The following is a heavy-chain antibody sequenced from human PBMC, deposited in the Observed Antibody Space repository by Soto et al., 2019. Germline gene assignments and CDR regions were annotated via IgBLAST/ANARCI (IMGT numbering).Heavy chain of an antibody. CDR1: GFTFSSYS. J-gene: IGHJ6*02. Sequence: PGWSLRLSCAASGFTFSSYSMNWVRQAPGKGLEWVSSISSSSSYIYYADSVKGRFTISRDNAKNSLYLQMNSLRAEDTAVYYCARDKFGESIVVVPAATGRVGMDVWGQGTTVTVSS. CDR3: ARDKFGESIVVVPAATGRVGMDV. V-gene: IGHV3-21*01. D-gene: IGHD2-2*01. CDR2: ISSSSSYI.